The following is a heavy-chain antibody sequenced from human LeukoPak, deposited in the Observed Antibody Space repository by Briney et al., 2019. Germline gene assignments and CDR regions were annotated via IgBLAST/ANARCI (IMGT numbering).Heavy chain of an antibody. Sequence: ASVKVSCKASGYTFTSYEINWVRQATGQGLEWMGWMNPNSGNTGYAQKFQGRVTMTRNTAISTAYMELSSLRSEDTAVYYCVKINYYDSSGYPDYWGQGTLVTVSS. CDR3: VKINYYDSSGYPDY. CDR2: MNPNSGNT. D-gene: IGHD3-22*01. CDR1: GYTFTSYE. J-gene: IGHJ4*02. V-gene: IGHV1-8*01.